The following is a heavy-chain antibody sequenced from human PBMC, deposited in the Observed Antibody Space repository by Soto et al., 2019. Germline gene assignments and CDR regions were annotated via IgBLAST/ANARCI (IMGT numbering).Heavy chain of an antibody. D-gene: IGHD3-22*01. V-gene: IGHV5-51*01. CDR1: GYRFTDYW. CDR3: ARQGSNYDRISCGY. J-gene: IGHJ4*02. CDR2: IYPCESET. Sequence: PGESLKLSCKGSGYRFTDYWIGWVRQVPGKGLEWMGVIYPCESETRFSPSFQGQVTISADKSIYTANLQWSRLKASDSAMYYCARQGSNYDRISCGYWGQGNRVSVSS.